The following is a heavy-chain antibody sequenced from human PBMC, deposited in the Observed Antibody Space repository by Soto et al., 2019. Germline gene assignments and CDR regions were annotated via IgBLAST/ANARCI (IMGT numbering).Heavy chain of an antibody. CDR1: GGSISSYY. V-gene: IGHV4-59*01. CDR2: IYYSGST. J-gene: IGHJ6*02. Sequence: SETLSLTCTVSGGSISSYYWSWIRQPPGKGLEWIGYIYYSGSTNYNPSLKSRVTISVDTSKNQFSLKLSSATAADTAVYYCARHLQYLGYYYYGMDVWCQGTTVTVSS. CDR3: ARHLQYLGYYYYGMDV. D-gene: IGHD4-4*01.